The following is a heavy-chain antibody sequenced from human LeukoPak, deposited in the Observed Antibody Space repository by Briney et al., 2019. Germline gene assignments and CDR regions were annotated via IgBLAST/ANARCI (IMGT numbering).Heavy chain of an antibody. CDR1: GFTFSSYA. J-gene: IGHJ4*02. CDR2: ISGSGDNT. D-gene: IGHD3-22*01. Sequence: GGSLRLSCAASGFTFSSYAMSWVRQAPGKGLEWVSGISGSGDNTYYADSVKGRFTISRDNSKNTLYVQVNSLGTEDTAAYYCAKGSYYDSSGSFYFDYWGQGTLVTVST. CDR3: AKGSYYDSSGSFYFDY. V-gene: IGHV3-23*01.